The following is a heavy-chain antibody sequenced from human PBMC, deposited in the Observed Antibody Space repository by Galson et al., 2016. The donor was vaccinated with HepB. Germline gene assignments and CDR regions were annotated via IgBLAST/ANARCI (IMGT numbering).Heavy chain of an antibody. D-gene: IGHD1-26*01. V-gene: IGHV2-70*04. CDR2: IDWDDDK. Sequence: PALVKPTQTLTLTCSFSGFSLKTSGMRVSWIRQPPGKALEWLARIDWDDDKFYSTSLRTRLSISKDTSKNQEVLTMTNMDPVDTATYFCARMGSGNYLFDYWGQGILVTVSS. CDR1: GFSLKTSGMR. CDR3: ARMGSGNYLFDY. J-gene: IGHJ4*02.